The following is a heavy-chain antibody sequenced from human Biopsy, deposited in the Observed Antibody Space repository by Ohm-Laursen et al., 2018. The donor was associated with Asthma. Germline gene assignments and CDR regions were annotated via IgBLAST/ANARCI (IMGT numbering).Heavy chain of an antibody. CDR1: GFAVSRDH. CDR3: ARGDSSNWSHYYFDY. J-gene: IGHJ4*02. CDR2: IYRGWTS. D-gene: IGHD3-22*01. V-gene: IGHV3-53*01. Sequence: SLRLSFTASGFAVSRDHMFWVRKAPGKGLEWVSVIYRGWTSHTADTVRGRFTISKDYSKNTLYLQMHSLSAEDTAVYYCARGDSSNWSHYYFDYWGQGTLVTVSS.